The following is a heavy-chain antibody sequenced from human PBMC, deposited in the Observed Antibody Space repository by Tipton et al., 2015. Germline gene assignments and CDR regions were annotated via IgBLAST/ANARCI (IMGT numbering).Heavy chain of an antibody. CDR3: ARHIAYHDNVDS. J-gene: IGHJ4*02. CDR2: IYYNRDT. D-gene: IGHD2-21*01. V-gene: IGHV4-59*05. Sequence: TLSLTCSVSSDSISKYYWSWIRQPPGKGLEWIGSIYYNRDTYYTPSLKSPVTISIDTSKNQFSLELSSVTVADTALYYCARHIAYHDNVDSWGQGTLVTVSS. CDR1: SDSISKYY.